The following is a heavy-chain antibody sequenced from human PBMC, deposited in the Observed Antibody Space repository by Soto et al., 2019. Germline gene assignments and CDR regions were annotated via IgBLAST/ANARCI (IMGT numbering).Heavy chain of an antibody. D-gene: IGHD6-19*01. J-gene: IGHJ6*02. CDR1: GYIFTGYY. CDR2: INPNSGGT. V-gene: IGHV1-2*04. Sequence: QVQLVQSGAEVKKPGASVKVSCKASGYIFTGYYMHWVRQAPGQGLEWVGWINPNSGGTNYAQKFQGWVTMTRDTSISTAYMELSRMRSDDTAVYYCVRGRYSSGWYHYYGMDVWGQGTTVTVSS. CDR3: VRGRYSSGWYHYYGMDV.